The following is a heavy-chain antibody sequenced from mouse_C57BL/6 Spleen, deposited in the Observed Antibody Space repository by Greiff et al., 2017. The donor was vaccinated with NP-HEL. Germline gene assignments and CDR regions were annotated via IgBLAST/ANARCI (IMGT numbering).Heavy chain of an antibody. CDR3: ARHDGYYWYFDV. V-gene: IGHV1-64*01. J-gene: IGHJ1*03. D-gene: IGHD2-3*01. CDR2: IHPNSGST. CDR1: GYTFTSYW. Sequence: VQLQQSGAELVKPGASVKLSCKASGYTFTSYWMHWVKQRPGQGLEWIGMIHPNSGSTNYNEKFKSKATLTVDKSSSTAYMQLSSLTSEDSAVYYCARHDGYYWYFDVWGTGTTVTVSS.